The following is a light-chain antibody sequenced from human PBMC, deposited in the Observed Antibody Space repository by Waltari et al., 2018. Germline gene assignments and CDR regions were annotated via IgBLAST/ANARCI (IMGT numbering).Light chain of an antibody. Sequence: EIVLTQSPATLSLSPGERATLSCRASQSVSSYLAWYQQKPGQAPRHLIYDASNRATGIPARFSGSGSGTDFTLTISSLAPEDFAVYYCQQRSNWLTFGGGTKVEIK. CDR2: DAS. J-gene: IGKJ4*01. CDR1: QSVSSY. V-gene: IGKV3-11*01. CDR3: QQRSNWLT.